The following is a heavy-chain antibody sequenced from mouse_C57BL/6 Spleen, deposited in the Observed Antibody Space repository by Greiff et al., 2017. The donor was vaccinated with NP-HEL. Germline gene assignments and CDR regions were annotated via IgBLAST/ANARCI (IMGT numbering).Heavy chain of an antibody. CDR1: GFTFSSYA. CDR3: ARGGNTPYAMDY. D-gene: IGHD5-1-1*01. Sequence: EVKLVESGGGLVKPGGSLKLSCAASGFTFSSYAMSWVRQTPEKRLEWVATISDGGSYTYYPDNVKGRFTISRDNATNNLYLQMSHLKSEDTAMYYCARGGNTPYAMDYWGQGTSVTVSS. V-gene: IGHV5-4*03. J-gene: IGHJ4*01. CDR2: ISDGGSYT.